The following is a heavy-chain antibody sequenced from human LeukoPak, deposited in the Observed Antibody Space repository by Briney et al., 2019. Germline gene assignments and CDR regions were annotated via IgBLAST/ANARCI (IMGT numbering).Heavy chain of an antibody. CDR1: GGTFSSYA. CDR3: ARVRGSRDGYSPHI. CDR2: IIPIFGTA. J-gene: IGHJ3*02. D-gene: IGHD5-24*01. Sequence: GASVKVSCKASGGTFSSYAISWVRQAPGQGLEWMGGIIPIFGTANYAQKFQGRVTITADESTSTAYMELSSLRSEDTAVYYCARVRGSRDGYSPHIWGQGTMVTVSS. V-gene: IGHV1-69*13.